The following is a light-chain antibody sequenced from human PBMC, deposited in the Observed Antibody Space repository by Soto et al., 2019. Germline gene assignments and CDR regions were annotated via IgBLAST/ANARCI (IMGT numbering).Light chain of an antibody. V-gene: IGLV2-14*01. CDR3: SSYTSSSTIL. CDR1: SSDVGGYNY. CDR2: EVS. J-gene: IGLJ1*01. Sequence: QSALTQPASVSGSPGQSITISCTGTSSDVGGYNYVSWYQQPPGKAPKLMIYEVSNRPSGVSNRFSGSKSGNTASLTISGLQAEDEADYYCSSYTSSSTILFGTGTKVTVL.